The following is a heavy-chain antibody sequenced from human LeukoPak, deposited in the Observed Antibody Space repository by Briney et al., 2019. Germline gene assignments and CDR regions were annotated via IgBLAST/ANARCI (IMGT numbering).Heavy chain of an antibody. CDR2: ISSSGSTI. D-gene: IGHD6-19*01. CDR1: GFTFSSYE. J-gene: IGHJ4*02. Sequence: PGGSLRLSCAASGFTFSSYEMNWVRQAPGKGLEWVSYISSSGSTIYYADSVKGRFTISRDNAKNSLYLQMNSLRAEDTAVYYCATDASPSPVAGTNYFDYWGQGTLVTVSS. V-gene: IGHV3-48*03. CDR3: ATDASPSPVAGTNYFDY.